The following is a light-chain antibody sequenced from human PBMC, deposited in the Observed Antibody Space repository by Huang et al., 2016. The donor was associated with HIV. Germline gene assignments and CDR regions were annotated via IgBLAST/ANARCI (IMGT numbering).Light chain of an antibody. J-gene: IGKJ5*01. CDR1: QRVGSK. CDR3: QQYNNWPPIT. CDR2: GAS. Sequence: DTVMTQSPATLSLSPGERATLSCRASQRVGSKVAWYQQKPGRSPRLLIYGASTRATGISARFSGSGSGTEFTLTITNLQSEDFAVYYCQQYNNWPPITFGQGTRLEIK. V-gene: IGKV3-15*01.